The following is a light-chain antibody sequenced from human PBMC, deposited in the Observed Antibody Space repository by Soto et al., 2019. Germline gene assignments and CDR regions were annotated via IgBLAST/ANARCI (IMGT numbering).Light chain of an antibody. V-gene: IGKV1-5*03. Sequence: DIQMTQSPSTLSGSVGDRVTITCRPSQSISSWLAWYQQKPGKAPKLLIYKASSLESGVPSRFSGSGSGTEFTLTISSLQPDDFATYYCQQYNSWTFGQGTKVDI. CDR2: KAS. J-gene: IGKJ1*01. CDR1: QSISSW. CDR3: QQYNSWT.